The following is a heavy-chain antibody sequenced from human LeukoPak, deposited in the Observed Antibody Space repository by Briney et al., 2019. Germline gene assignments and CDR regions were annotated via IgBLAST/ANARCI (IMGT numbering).Heavy chain of an antibody. V-gene: IGHV3-20*04. D-gene: IGHD2-2*01. J-gene: IGHJ4*02. CDR1: GFTFDDYG. Sequence: PGGSLRLSCAASGFTFDDYGMSWVRQAPGKGLEWVSGINWNGGSTGYADSVKGRFTISRDNSKNTLYLQMNSLRAEDTAVYYCAKDRPYIVVVPAANDYWGQGTLVTVSS. CDR3: AKDRPYIVVVPAANDY. CDR2: INWNGGST.